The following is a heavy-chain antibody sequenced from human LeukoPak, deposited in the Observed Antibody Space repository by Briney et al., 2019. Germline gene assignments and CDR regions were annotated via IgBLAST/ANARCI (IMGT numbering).Heavy chain of an antibody. D-gene: IGHD3-10*01. CDR1: GGSISNYY. CDR2: FYYTGNT. J-gene: IGHJ5*02. CDR3: ARGSVALGAVDP. Sequence: PSETLSLTCTVSGGSISNYYWFSIRQPPGKGLEWIGYFYYTGNTNYNPSLKSRVTISVDTSKNQFSLRLGSVTAADTAVYYCARGSVALGAVDPWGQGTLVTVSS. V-gene: IGHV4-59*01.